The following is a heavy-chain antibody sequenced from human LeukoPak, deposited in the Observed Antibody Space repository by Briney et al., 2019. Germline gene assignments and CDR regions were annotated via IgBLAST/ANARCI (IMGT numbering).Heavy chain of an antibody. J-gene: IGHJ5*02. CDR1: GGSSSSYY. V-gene: IGHV4-4*07. CDR2: IYTSGST. Sequence: PSETLSLTCTVSGGSSSSYYWSWIRQPAGKGLEWIGRIYTSGSTNYNPSLKSRVTMSVDTSKNQFSLKLSSVTAADTAVYYCARGGYYYDSSGYIPWGQGTLVTVSS. CDR3: ARGGYYYDSSGYIP. D-gene: IGHD3-22*01.